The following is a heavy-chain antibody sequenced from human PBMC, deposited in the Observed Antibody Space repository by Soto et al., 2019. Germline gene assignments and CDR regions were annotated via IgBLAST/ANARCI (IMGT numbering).Heavy chain of an antibody. CDR3: ARSSRGYSRSAHFDY. V-gene: IGHV2-70*01. CDR2: IDWDDDK. D-gene: IGHD6-13*01. J-gene: IGHJ4*02. CDR1: GFSLSTSGMC. Sequence: SGPTLVNPTQTLTLTCTFSGFSLSTSGMCVSWIRQPPGKALEWLALIDWDDDKYYSTSLKTRLTISKDTSKNQVVLTMTNMDPVDTATYYCARSSRGYSRSAHFDYWGQGTLVTVSS.